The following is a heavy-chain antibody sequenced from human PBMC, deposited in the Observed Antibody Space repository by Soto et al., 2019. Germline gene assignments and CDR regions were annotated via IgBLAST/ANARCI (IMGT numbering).Heavy chain of an antibody. J-gene: IGHJ6*02. CDR1: GGTFSSYA. V-gene: IGHV1-69*13. Sequence: SVRVSCKASGGTFSSYAISWVRQAPGQGLEWMGGIIPIFGTANYAQKFQGRVTITADESTSTAYMELSSLRSEDTAVYYCARDKAARPLNYYYGMDVWGQGTTVTVSS. CDR3: ARDKAARPLNYYYGMDV. CDR2: IIPIFGTA. D-gene: IGHD6-6*01.